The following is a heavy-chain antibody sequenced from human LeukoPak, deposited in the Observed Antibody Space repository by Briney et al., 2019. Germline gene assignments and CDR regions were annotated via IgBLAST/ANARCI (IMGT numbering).Heavy chain of an antibody. CDR1: GYTFTSYY. V-gene: IGHV1-46*01. CDR2: VHPSGGRT. J-gene: IGHJ4*02. Sequence: ASVKVSCKASGYTFTSYYMHWVRQAPGQGLEWMGSVHPSGGRTTYAQKFQGRVTITRDASTSTVYMDLSSLRSEDTAVYYCARDWELGYWGQGTLVTVSS. CDR3: ARDWELGY. D-gene: IGHD1-26*01.